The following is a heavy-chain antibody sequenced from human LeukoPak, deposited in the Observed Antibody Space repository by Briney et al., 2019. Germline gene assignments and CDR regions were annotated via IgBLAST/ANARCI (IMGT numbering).Heavy chain of an antibody. CDR2: IKSKADDGTV. CDR3: TTTYGSGRPYGMDV. Sequence: GGSLRLSCGGSGFTFKNAWLSWVRQLPGRGLEWVGRIKSKADDGTVEYAAPVKGRFSISRDDSENTLYLQMNSLKTEDTAVYYCTTTYGSGRPYGMDVWGQGTTVTVSS. D-gene: IGHD3-10*01. J-gene: IGHJ6*02. CDR1: GFTFKNAW. V-gene: IGHV3-15*01.